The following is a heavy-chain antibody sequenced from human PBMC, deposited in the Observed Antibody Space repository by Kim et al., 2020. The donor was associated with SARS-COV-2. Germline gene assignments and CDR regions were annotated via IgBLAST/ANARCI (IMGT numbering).Heavy chain of an antibody. Sequence: GGSLRLSCAASGFTFISYGMHWVRQAPGKGLEWVAVIWYDGSNKYYVDSVKGRFTISRDNSKNTLYLQMNSLRAEDTAVYYCARDLLVGATSYGMDVWGQGTTVTVSS. D-gene: IGHD1-26*01. J-gene: IGHJ6*02. CDR1: GFTFISYG. V-gene: IGHV3-33*01. CDR3: ARDLLVGATSYGMDV. CDR2: IWYDGSNK.